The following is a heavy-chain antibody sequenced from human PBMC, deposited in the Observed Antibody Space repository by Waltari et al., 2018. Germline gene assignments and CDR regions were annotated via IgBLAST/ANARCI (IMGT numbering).Heavy chain of an antibody. V-gene: IGHV3-23*01. J-gene: IGHJ4*02. D-gene: IGHD6-6*01. CDR2: IVTSGEST. CDR1: GFKCMRSD. Sequence: EVRLLESGGGLVQMGGSLELSCVASGFKCMRSDMSWVRQTPGWGLEWVSSIVTSGESTSYADSVKGRFTISRDNSKNQMYLEMNSLTLEDTAVYYCAREIGLATSSYFDYWGQGILVTVSP. CDR3: AREIGLATSSYFDY.